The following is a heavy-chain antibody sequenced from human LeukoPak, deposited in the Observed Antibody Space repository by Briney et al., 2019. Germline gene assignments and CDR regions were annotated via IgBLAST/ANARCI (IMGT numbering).Heavy chain of an antibody. V-gene: IGHV3-30*02. CDR2: IQYDGSNK. D-gene: IGHD1-1*01. CDR3: ARGYAYFDY. CDR1: GFTFSGYG. J-gene: IGHJ4*02. Sequence: PGGSLRLSCAASGFTFSGYGMHWVRQAPGKGLEWVTFIQYDGSNKYYADSVKGRFTISRDNSKNTLYLQMNSLRAEDTAVYYCARGYAYFDYWGQGTLVTVSS.